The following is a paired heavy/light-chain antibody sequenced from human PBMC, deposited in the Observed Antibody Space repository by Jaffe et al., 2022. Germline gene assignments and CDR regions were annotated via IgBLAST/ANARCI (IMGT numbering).Light chain of an antibody. CDR3: GTWDSSLNFVV. J-gene: IGLJ2*01. V-gene: IGLV1-51*01. Sequence: QSVLTQPPSVSAAPGQKVTISCSGSSSNIGNNYVCWYQQFPGTAPKLLIYDNNKRPSGIPDRFSASKSGTSATLGITGLQTGDEADYYCGTWDSSLNFVVFGGGTKLTVL. CDR2: DNN. CDR1: SSNIGNNY.
Heavy chain of an antibody. J-gene: IGHJ4*02. CDR1: GYTFTNYG. D-gene: IGHD6-19*01. CDR2: ISAYNGNT. V-gene: IGHV1-18*01. Sequence: QVQLVQSGAELKKPGASVKVSCKASGYTFTNYGITWVRQAPGQGLEWMGWISAYNGNTNYAQKLQGRVTMTTDTSTSTAYMELRSLRSDDTAVYYCARGRLGSGWYYFDYWGQGTLVTVSS. CDR3: ARGRLGSGWYYFDY.